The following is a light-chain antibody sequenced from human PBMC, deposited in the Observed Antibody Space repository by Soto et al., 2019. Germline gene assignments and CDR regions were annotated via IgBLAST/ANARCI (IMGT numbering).Light chain of an antibody. CDR1: SGDVGGYNY. CDR3: GSYTSKSTFV. CDR2: EVS. V-gene: IGLV2-14*01. Sequence: QSALTQPASVSGSPGQSITISCTGTSGDVGGYNYVCWYQQRPGKAPKLMIYEVSNRPSGVSRRFSGSKSGNTASLTISGLQAEDEADYYCGSYTSKSTFVFGGGTKLTVL. J-gene: IGLJ2*01.